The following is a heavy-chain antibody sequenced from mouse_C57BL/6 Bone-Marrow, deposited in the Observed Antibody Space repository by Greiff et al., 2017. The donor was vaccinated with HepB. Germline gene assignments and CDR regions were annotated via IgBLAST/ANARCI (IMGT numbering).Heavy chain of an antibody. V-gene: IGHV5-4*01. J-gene: IGHJ4*01. Sequence: EVQVVESGGGLVKPGGSLKLSCAASGFTFSSYAMSWVRQTPEKRLEWVATISDGGSYTYYTDNVKGRFTISRDNTKNNLYLQMSHLKSEDTSMYYCARDVTYDAMDYWGQGTSVTVSS. CDR2: ISDGGSYT. CDR3: ARDVTYDAMDY. D-gene: IGHD2-1*01. CDR1: GFTFSSYA.